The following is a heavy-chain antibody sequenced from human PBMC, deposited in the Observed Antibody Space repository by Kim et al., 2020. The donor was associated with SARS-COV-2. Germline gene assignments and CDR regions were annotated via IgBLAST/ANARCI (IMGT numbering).Heavy chain of an antibody. V-gene: IGHV3-49*04. D-gene: IGHD6-13*01. CDR2: IRVNSYGVTS. CDR1: GFTFGEYA. J-gene: IGHJ5*02. CDR3: TSPMVLPGIAAPAMRGWFVP. Sequence: GGSLRLSCITSGFTFGEYAMSWVRQAPGKGLEWVCFIRVNSYGVTSGYAAGVRVTITISSADSKGIDYLQRKSLKSEDTAVYYCTSPMVLPGIAAPAMRGWFVPWCQGTLVAVSS.